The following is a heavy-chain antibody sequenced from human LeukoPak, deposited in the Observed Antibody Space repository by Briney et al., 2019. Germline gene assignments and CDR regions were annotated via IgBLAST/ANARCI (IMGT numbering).Heavy chain of an antibody. V-gene: IGHV1-2*02. Sequence: ASVKVSCEASGYTFTGSFIHWVRQAPGQGLEWMGWIYPNTGGAKSAQKFQGRVTMTTDTSISTAYMELSGLPSDDTAVFYCARDLATTSTWEFDYWGQGTLVTVSS. D-gene: IGHD1-26*01. CDR3: ARDLATTSTWEFDY. J-gene: IGHJ4*02. CDR1: GYTFTGSF. CDR2: IYPNTGGA.